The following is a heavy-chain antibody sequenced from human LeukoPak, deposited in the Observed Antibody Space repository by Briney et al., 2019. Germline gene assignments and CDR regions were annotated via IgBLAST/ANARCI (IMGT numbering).Heavy chain of an antibody. D-gene: IGHD2-15*01. CDR3: AKSGLNRFDY. J-gene: IGHJ4*02. CDR1: GYTFTDYY. V-gene: IGHV1-2*02. CDR2: INPNSGGT. Sequence: ASVKVSCKASGYTFTDYYMHWVRQAPGQGLEWMGWINPNSGGTNYAQKFQGRVTMTRDKSISTAYMELYSLRSDDTAVYYCAKSGLNRFDYWGQGTLVTVSS.